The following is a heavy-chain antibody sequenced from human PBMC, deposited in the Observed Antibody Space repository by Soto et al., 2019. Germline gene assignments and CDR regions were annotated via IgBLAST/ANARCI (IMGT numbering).Heavy chain of an antibody. D-gene: IGHD6-19*01. CDR2: INHSGVT. V-gene: IGHV4-34*01. CDR3: ARFSGSYYYAMDV. J-gene: IGHJ6*02. CDR1: GGSFSGYY. Sequence: SETLSLTCAVYGGSFSGYYWSWIRQPPGKGLEWIGEINHSGVTNYEPSLKRRVTISVDTSKNQFSLQLKSVTAADTALYYCARFSGSYYYAMDVWGHGSTVT.